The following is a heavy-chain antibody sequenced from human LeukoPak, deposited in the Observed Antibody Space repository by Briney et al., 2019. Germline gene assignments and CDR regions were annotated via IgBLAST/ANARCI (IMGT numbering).Heavy chain of an antibody. CDR2: ISSSSSTI. J-gene: IGHJ4*02. CDR3: ARIDQELVPDC. Sequence: GGSLRLSCAASGFTFSSYSMNWVRQAPGKGLEWVSYISSSSSTIYYADSVKGRFTISKDNAKNSLYLQMNSLRAEDTAVYYCARIDQELVPDCWGQGTLVTVSS. V-gene: IGHV3-48*01. D-gene: IGHD1-7*01. CDR1: GFTFSSYS.